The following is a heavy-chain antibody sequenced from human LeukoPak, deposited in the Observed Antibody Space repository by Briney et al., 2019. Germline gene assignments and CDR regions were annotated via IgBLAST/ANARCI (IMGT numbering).Heavy chain of an antibody. Sequence: SGTLSLTCAVPGGSISSSNWWSWVRQPPGKGLEWIGEIYHSGSTNYNPSLKSRVTISVDKSKNQFSLKLSSVTAADTAVYYCARVGSSSSSFIDPWGQGTLVTVSS. D-gene: IGHD6-6*01. CDR1: GGSISSSNW. V-gene: IGHV4-4*02. J-gene: IGHJ5*02. CDR3: ARVGSSSSSFIDP. CDR2: IYHSGST.